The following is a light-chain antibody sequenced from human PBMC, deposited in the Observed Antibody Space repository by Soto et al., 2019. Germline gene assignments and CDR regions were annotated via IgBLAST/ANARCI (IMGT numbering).Light chain of an antibody. CDR1: QSVSSY. CDR3: QQRSATWT. V-gene: IGKV3-11*01. CDR2: GAS. Sequence: ESVLTHSPATLSLSPGERATLSCRTSQSVSSYLAWYQQKPGQPPRLLIYGASNRATDIPARFSGSGSGTDFTLTISSLEPEDFAVYYCQQRSATWTFGQGTKVDNQ. J-gene: IGKJ1*01.